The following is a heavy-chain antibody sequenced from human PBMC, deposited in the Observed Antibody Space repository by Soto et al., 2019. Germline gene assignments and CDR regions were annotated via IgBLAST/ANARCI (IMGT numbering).Heavy chain of an antibody. CDR2: IYYSGST. CDR1: GGSISSYY. Sequence: KPSETLSLTCTVSGGSISSYYWSWIRQPPGKGLEWIGYIYYSGSTNYNPSLKSRVTISVDTSKNQFSLKLSSVTAADTAVYYCARGGGGGPPASYYYYGMDVWGQGTTVTVSS. V-gene: IGHV4-59*01. CDR3: ARGGGGGPPASYYYYGMDV. J-gene: IGHJ6*02. D-gene: IGHD2-2*01.